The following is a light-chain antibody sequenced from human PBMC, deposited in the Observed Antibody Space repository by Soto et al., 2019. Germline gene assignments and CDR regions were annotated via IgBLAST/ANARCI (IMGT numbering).Light chain of an antibody. CDR1: QSVSSTY. CDR2: GAS. Sequence: EIVLTPPPGTLSLSPGERASLSCRASQSVSSTYLAWYQPRPGQAPRLLIYGASTRAAGIPDRFSGSGSGTNFSLTITRLVHEDSAVYFCQQYTGPPTTFGQGTRLEIK. V-gene: IGKV3-20*01. J-gene: IGKJ5*01. CDR3: QQYTGPPTT.